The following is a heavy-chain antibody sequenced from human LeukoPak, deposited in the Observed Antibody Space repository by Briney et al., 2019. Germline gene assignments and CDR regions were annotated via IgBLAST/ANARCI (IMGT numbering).Heavy chain of an antibody. V-gene: IGHV1-18*01. CDR1: GYTFTSYG. J-gene: IGHJ5*02. D-gene: IGHD6-13*01. CDR3: ARDRIAAAGMVTYNWFDP. Sequence: WASVKVSCKASGYTFTSYGISWVRQAPGQGLEWMGWISAYNGNTNYAQKLQGRVTMTTDTSTSTAYMELRGLRSDDTAVYYCARDRIAAAGMVTYNWFDPWGQGTLVTVSS. CDR2: ISAYNGNT.